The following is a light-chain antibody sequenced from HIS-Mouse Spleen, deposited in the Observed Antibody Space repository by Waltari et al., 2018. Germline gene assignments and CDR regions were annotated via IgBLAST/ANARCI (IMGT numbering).Light chain of an antibody. CDR3: QAWDSSTWV. Sequence: SYELTQPPSVSVSPGPTASITCSGANLGEKYACWYQQKPGQSPVLVIYQDSKRPSGIPERFSGSNSGNTATLTISGTQAMDEADYYCQAWDSSTWVFGGGTKLTVL. CDR2: QDS. CDR1: NLGEKY. J-gene: IGLJ3*02. V-gene: IGLV3-1*01.